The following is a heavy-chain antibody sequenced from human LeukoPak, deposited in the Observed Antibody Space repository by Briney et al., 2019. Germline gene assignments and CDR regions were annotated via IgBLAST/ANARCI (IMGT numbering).Heavy chain of an antibody. CDR1: GGSFSGYY. J-gene: IGHJ4*02. CDR2: INHSGST. D-gene: IGHD3-22*01. Sequence: SETLSLTCAVYGGSFSGYYWSWIRQPPGKGLEWIGEINHSGSTNYNPSLKSRVTISVDTSKNQFSLKLSSVTAADTAVYYCARESSWHYDSSGPGDYWGQGTLVTVSS. V-gene: IGHV4-34*01. CDR3: ARESSWHYDSSGPGDY.